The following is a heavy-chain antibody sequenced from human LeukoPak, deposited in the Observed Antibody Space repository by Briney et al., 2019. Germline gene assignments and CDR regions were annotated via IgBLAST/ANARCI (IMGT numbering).Heavy chain of an antibody. CDR3: ARGADILTGSSSYYYYMDV. CDR2: IYTSGST. Sequence: PSETLSLTCTVSGGSISSYYWSWIRQPAGKGLEWIGRIYTSGSTNYNPSLKSRVTISVDKSKNQFSLKLSSVTAVDTAVYYCARGADILTGSSSYYYYMDVWGKGTTVTVSS. J-gene: IGHJ6*03. D-gene: IGHD3-9*01. V-gene: IGHV4-4*07. CDR1: GGSISSYY.